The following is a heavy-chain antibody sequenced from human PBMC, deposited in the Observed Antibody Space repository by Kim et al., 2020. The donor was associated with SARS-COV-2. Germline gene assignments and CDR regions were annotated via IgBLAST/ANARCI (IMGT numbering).Heavy chain of an antibody. J-gene: IGHJ4*02. V-gene: IGHV3-23*01. CDR1: GFTFSSYV. CDR2: ITSSGAST. D-gene: IGHD3-10*01. Sequence: GGSLRLSFVASGFTFSSYVMSWVRQAPGQGLEWVSTITSSGASTYYTDSVKGRFTISRDNSKNTLYLQMNSLRAEDTAIYYCAKFSHYSGSGKGDFDYWGQGTLVTVSS. CDR3: AKFSHYSGSGKGDFDY.